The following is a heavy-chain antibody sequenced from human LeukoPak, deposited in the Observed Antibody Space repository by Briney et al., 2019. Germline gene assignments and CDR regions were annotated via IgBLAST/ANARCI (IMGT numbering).Heavy chain of an antibody. CDR1: GGSISSYY. V-gene: IGHV4-59*01. CDR3: ARDPGDYYDSSGYFDY. D-gene: IGHD3-22*01. Sequence: PSETLSLTCTVSGGSISSYYWSWIRQPPGKGPEWIGYIYYSGSTNYNPSLKSRVTISVDTSKNQFSLKLSSVTAADTAVYYCARDPGDYYDSSGYFDYWGQGTLVTVSS. J-gene: IGHJ4*02. CDR2: IYYSGST.